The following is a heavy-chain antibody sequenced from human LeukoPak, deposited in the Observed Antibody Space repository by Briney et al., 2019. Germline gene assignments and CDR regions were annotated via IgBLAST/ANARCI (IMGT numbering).Heavy chain of an antibody. CDR2: IHYNGNT. D-gene: IGHD5-18*01. Sequence: PSQTLSLTCTVSGGSISSGGYYWSWIRQHPGKGLERIGYIHYNGNTYYNPSLKSRVTISVDTSKNQFSLKLSSVTAANTAVFYCARGAMGGANWFDPWGQGTLVTVSS. CDR3: ARGAMGGANWFDP. V-gene: IGHV4-31*03. J-gene: IGHJ5*02. CDR1: GGSISSGGYY.